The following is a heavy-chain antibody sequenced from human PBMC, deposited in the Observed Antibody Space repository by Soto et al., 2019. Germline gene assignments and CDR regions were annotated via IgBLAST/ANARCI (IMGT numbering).Heavy chain of an antibody. CDR1: GGPISSYY. Sequence: QVQLQESGPGLVKPSETLSLNCTVSGGPISSYYWSWIRQSPGKGLEWIGYINYSGSTNYNPSLKSRVNMSVDTSKNQFSLKLSSVTAADTAVYYCAMGSSGWTPRLDYWGQGTLVTVSS. CDR2: INYSGST. CDR3: AMGSSGWTPRLDY. J-gene: IGHJ4*02. V-gene: IGHV4-59*01. D-gene: IGHD6-19*01.